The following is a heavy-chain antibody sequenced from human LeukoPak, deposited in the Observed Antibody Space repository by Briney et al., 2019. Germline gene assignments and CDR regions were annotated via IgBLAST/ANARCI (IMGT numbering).Heavy chain of an antibody. Sequence: ASVKVSCKASGYTFTSYTIHWVRQAPGQSLEWMGWINAGHGITKYSEKFQARVTITRDTVATTAYMELRSLRSEDTAVYYCARGAGFAEPLPDYWGQGTQVTVSS. CDR3: ARGAGFAEPLPDY. CDR1: GYTFTSYT. V-gene: IGHV1-3*01. CDR2: INAGHGIT. D-gene: IGHD1-14*01. J-gene: IGHJ4*02.